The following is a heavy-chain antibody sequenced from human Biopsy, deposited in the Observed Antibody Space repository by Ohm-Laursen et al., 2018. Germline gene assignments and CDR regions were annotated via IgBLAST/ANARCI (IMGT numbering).Heavy chain of an antibody. V-gene: IGHV1-46*01. CDR2: INPNGSTT. CDR3: AENTDWYDDLCYFDY. CDR1: GYTFTSYY. D-gene: IGHD3-22*01. Sequence: VASVKVSCKASGYTFTSYYMHWVRQAPGQGLEWMGMINPNGSTTSYPQTFQGRVTMTRDTSKSTVYMGPSSLRSADTAVYFCAENTDWYDDLCYFDYWGQGTLVTVSS. J-gene: IGHJ4*02.